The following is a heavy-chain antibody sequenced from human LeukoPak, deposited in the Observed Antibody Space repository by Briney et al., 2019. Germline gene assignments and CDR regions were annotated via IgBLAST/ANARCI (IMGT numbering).Heavy chain of an antibody. J-gene: IGHJ5*02. Sequence: GGSLRLSCAASGFTLSRYAMSWVRQTPGKGLEWISTISGSGDNTYYAESVKGRFTISRDNSRNTLYLRMKSLRAEDTAMYYCAKESTVTPGNVNWFDPWGQGTLVTVSS. D-gene: IGHD4-17*01. CDR1: GFTLSRYA. CDR3: AKESTVTPGNVNWFDP. V-gene: IGHV3-23*01. CDR2: ISGSGDNT.